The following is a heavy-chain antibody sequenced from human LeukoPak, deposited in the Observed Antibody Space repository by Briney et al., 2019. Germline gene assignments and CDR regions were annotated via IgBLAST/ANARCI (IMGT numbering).Heavy chain of an antibody. CDR3: AREWDSSGWYGGVSAKEYGMDV. Sequence: GASVKVSCKASGYTFTGYYMHWVRQAPGQGLEWMGWINPNSGGTNYAQKFQGRVTMTRDTSISTAYMGLRSLRSDDTAVYYCAREWDSSGWYGGVSAKEYGMDVWGQGTTVTVSS. CDR1: GYTFTGYY. D-gene: IGHD6-19*01. J-gene: IGHJ6*02. CDR2: INPNSGGT. V-gene: IGHV1-2*02.